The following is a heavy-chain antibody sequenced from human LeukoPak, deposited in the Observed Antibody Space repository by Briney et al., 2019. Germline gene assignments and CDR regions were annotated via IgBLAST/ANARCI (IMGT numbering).Heavy chain of an antibody. V-gene: IGHV3-9*01. CDR2: ISWNSGSI. CDR3: ARATGSSGYYLNY. D-gene: IGHD3-22*01. J-gene: IGHJ4*02. Sequence: GGSLRLSCAASGFTFDDYAMHWVRQAPGKGLEWVSGISWNSGSIGYADSVKGRFTISRDNAKNSLYLRMNSLRAEDTAVYYCARATGSSGYYLNYWGQGTLVTVSS. CDR1: GFTFDDYA.